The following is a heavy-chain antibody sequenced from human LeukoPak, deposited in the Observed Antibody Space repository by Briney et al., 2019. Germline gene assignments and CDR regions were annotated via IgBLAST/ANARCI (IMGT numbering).Heavy chain of an antibody. J-gene: IGHJ5*02. CDR1: GFIFSSYW. D-gene: IGHD5-18*01. CDR3: ARGASGIQLWFFDA. CDR2: IKQDGSEK. Sequence: PGGSLRLSCAASGFIFSSYWMSWVRQAPGKGLEWVANIKQDGSEKYYVDSVKGRFTISRDNAKNSLFLQMNSLRAEDTAVYYCARGASGIQLWFFDACGQGTLASVSS. V-gene: IGHV3-7*01.